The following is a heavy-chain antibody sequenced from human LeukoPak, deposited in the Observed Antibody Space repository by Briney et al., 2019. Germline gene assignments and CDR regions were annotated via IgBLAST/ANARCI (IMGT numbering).Heavy chain of an antibody. V-gene: IGHV1-2*06. Sequence: ASVKVSCKASGYSFTAYYIHWVRQAPGQGLEWMGRIHPNSGGTNYAQKFQGRVTMTRDTSISTVYMDLSRLRSDDTAVYYCARAGRGTSYYTVDLWGQGTLVTVSS. D-gene: IGHD3-9*01. CDR1: GYSFTAYY. J-gene: IGHJ5*02. CDR2: IHPNSGGT. CDR3: ARAGRGTSYYTVDL.